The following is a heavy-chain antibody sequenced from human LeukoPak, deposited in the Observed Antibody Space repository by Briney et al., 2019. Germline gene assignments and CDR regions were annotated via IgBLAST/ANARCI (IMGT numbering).Heavy chain of an antibody. CDR1: GYTLTSYA. CDR2: INTNTGNP. J-gene: IGHJ4*02. Sequence: ASAKVSCKASGYTLTSYAMNWVRQAPGQGLEWMGWINTNTGNPTYAQGFTGRFVFSSDTSVSTAYLQISSLKAEDTAVYYCARRYDSSGYYLFDYWGQGTLVTVSS. V-gene: IGHV7-4-1*02. D-gene: IGHD3-22*01. CDR3: ARRYDSSGYYLFDY.